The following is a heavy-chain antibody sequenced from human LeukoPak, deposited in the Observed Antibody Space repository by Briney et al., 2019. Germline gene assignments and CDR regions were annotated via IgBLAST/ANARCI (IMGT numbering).Heavy chain of an antibody. Sequence: GGSLRLSCAAAGFTFSTYFWMHWGRQAPGKGLVWVSLIMGDRGTSASADFVRGRFSIPRDTANNSMYPQINSLPAEETAVYCCIRDLDLGGYSIFVWGGQATLVTAS. V-gene: IGHV3-74*01. CDR1: GFTFSTYFW. CDR3: IRDLDLGGYSIFVW. J-gene: IGHJ4*02. D-gene: IGHD4-23*01. CDR2: IMGDRGTS.